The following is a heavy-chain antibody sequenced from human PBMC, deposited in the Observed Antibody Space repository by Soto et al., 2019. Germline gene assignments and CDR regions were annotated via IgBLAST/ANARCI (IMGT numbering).Heavy chain of an antibody. CDR2: IYFSGST. D-gene: IGHD7-27*01. CDR1: GDSVNSDNYY. CDR3: AKDGANWVVDY. V-gene: IGHV4-30-4*01. J-gene: IGHJ4*02. Sequence: PSETLSLTCDVFGDSVNSDNYYWTWIRQPPGKDLEWIGNIYFSGSTYYNPSLNSRVTLSIDTSKNHFSLKLTSVTAADTAVYYCAKDGANWVVDYWGQGTLVTVSS.